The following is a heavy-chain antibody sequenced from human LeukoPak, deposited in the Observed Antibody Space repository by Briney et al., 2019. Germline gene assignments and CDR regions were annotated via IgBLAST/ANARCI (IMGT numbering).Heavy chain of an antibody. V-gene: IGHV1-8*01. J-gene: IGHJ4*02. CDR3: ARDGSSSWYEDY. CDR2: MNPNSGNT. Sequence: ASVKVSCKASGYTFTSYDINWVRQATGQGLEWMGWMNPNSGNTGYAQKFQGRVTMTRNTSISTAYMELSSLRSEDTAVHYCARDGSSSWYEDYWGQGTLVTVSS. CDR1: GYTFTSYD. D-gene: IGHD6-13*01.